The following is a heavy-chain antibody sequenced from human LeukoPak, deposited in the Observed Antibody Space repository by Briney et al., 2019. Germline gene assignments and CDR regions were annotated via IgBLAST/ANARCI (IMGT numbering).Heavy chain of an antibody. D-gene: IGHD6-19*01. Sequence: GGSLRLSCAASGFTVSSNYMSWVRQPAGKGLGWVSVLYSGGATFYADSVKGRFTISRDTSKNTLYLQMNDLRADDTAVYYCTKLKGWYGEGFFDCWGQGTLVTVSS. CDR2: LYSGGAT. V-gene: IGHV3-53*01. CDR1: GFTVSSNY. J-gene: IGHJ4*02. CDR3: TKLKGWYGEGFFDC.